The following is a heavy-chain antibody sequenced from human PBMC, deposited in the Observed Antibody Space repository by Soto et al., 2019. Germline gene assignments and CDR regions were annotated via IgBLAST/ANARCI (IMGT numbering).Heavy chain of an antibody. CDR3: AGEAASSSSYYYYYGMDV. V-gene: IGHV1-69*01. CDR1: GGTFSSYA. Sequence: ASVKVSCKASGGTFSSYAISWVRQAPGQGLEWMGGIIPIFGTANYAQKFQGRVTITADESTSTAYMELSSLRSEDTAVYYCAGEAASSSSYYYYYGMDVWGQGTTVTVSS. CDR2: IIPIFGTA. J-gene: IGHJ6*02. D-gene: IGHD6-6*01.